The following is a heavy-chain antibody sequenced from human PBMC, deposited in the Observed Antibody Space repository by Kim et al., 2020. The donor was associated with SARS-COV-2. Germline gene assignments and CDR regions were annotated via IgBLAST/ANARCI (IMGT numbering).Heavy chain of an antibody. CDR1: GFSLKHTG. J-gene: IGHJ4*02. CDR3: ARRMALSAMDY. Sequence: GGSLRLSCVTSGFSLKHTGIYWVRQAPGKGLEWISYVSEDESHNSYADSVKGRFTVSRDDGMNSVFLQMNSLRDEDTALYYCARRMALSAMDYWGQGTLVTVSS. V-gene: IGHV3-48*02. CDR2: VSEDESHN. D-gene: IGHD2-8*01.